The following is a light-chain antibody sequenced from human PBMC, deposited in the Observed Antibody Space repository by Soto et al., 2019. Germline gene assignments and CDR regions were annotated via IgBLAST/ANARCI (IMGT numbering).Light chain of an antibody. CDR1: QSVGGW. CDR2: DAS. Sequence: DIPMTQSPSTLSASVGDRVIITCRASQSVGGWLAWYQQKPGKAPKLLIYDASTLQSGVPSRFSGSGSRTEFTLTINSLQPDDFATYYCQQYNSYLITFGGGTKVEI. J-gene: IGKJ4*01. V-gene: IGKV1-5*01. CDR3: QQYNSYLIT.